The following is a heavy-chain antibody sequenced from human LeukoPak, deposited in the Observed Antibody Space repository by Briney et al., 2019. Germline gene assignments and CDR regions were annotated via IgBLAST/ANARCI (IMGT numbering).Heavy chain of an antibody. CDR1: GGSISSFY. CDR3: ARRAVAGTPYYFDY. CDR2: INYSGGT. J-gene: IGHJ4*02. V-gene: IGHV4-59*08. Sequence: PSETLSLTCTVSGGSISSFYWSWIRQPPGKGLEWIGYINYSGGTIYNPSLKSRVTMSVDTSKNQFSLRLSSVTAADTAVYYCARRAVAGTPYYFDYWGQGSLVTASS. D-gene: IGHD6-19*01.